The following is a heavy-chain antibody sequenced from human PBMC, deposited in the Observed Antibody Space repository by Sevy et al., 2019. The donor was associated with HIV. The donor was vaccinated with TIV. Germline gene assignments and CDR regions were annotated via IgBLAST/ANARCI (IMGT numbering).Heavy chain of an antibody. CDR2: ITFSSNTI. Sequence: GESLKISCAASGFTFSNYNMDWVRQAPGKGLEWVSYITFSSNTIYYADSVKGRFTISRDNAKKSLYLQMNSLRAEDTAVYYCARHQPRVSATGFDYWGQGTLVTVSS. V-gene: IGHV3-48*01. CDR1: GFTFSNYN. CDR3: ARHQPRVSATGFDY. D-gene: IGHD6-13*01. J-gene: IGHJ4*02.